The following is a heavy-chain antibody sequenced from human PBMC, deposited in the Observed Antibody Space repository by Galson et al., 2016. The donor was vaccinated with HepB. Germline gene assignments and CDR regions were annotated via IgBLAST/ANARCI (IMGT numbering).Heavy chain of an antibody. CDR2: TIPMSGTA. CDR3: ARDCLYQYGSSGYQRAPDD. D-gene: IGHD3-22*01. J-gene: IGHJ4*02. CDR1: GAIFSSYV. V-gene: IGHV1-69*06. Sequence: SVKVSCKASGAIFSSYVISWVRQAPGQGLEWMGGTIPMSGTANYAQKFQGRVTIIADKSTNTAFMERNSLKHEDTAIYYCARDCLYQYGSSGYQRAPDDWGQGTLVTVSS.